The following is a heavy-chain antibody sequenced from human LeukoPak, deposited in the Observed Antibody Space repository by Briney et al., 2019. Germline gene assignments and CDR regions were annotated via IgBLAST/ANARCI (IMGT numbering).Heavy chain of an antibody. CDR3: ARDIDYNIDY. CDR1: GYTFTGYY. CDR2: INPNSGGT. V-gene: IGHV1-2*02. J-gene: IGHJ4*02. Sequence: GASVKVSCKASGYTFTGYYMHWVRQAPGQGLEWMGWINPNSGGTNYAQNLQGRVTVTTDTSTSTAYMELRSLRSDDTAVYYCARDIDYNIDYWGQGTLVTVSS. D-gene: IGHD3-9*01.